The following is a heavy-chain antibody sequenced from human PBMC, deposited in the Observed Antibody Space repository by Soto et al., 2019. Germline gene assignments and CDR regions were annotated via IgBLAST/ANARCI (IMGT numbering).Heavy chain of an antibody. J-gene: IGHJ3*01. Sequence: EVQLVESGGGLVQPGGSLRLSCAASGFTISNFWMSWVRQTPGKGLEWVAKIKQDESEIYYAGSVRGRFTISRDNAKNSLYLQMNSLRIEDTAVYYCEAVITIWSLDFWGPGTMVTVSS. CDR3: EAVITIWSLDF. CDR1: GFTISNFW. D-gene: IGHD3-3*01. V-gene: IGHV3-7*01. CDR2: IKQDESEI.